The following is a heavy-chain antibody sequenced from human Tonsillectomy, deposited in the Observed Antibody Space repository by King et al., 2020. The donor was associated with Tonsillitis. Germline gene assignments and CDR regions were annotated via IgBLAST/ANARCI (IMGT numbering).Heavy chain of an antibody. D-gene: IGHD2-15*01. J-gene: IGHJ4*02. CDR2: ISAYSGNT. V-gene: IGHV1-18*01. CDR3: AREGGYCSGGSCYSYDYFDY. CDR1: GYTFTSYG. Sequence: QLVQSGAEVKKPGASVKVSCKASGYTFTSYGINWVRQAPGQGLEWMGWISAYSGNTNYAQKLQCRVTMTTDISTSTAYMELRSLSSDDTAVYYCAREGGYCSGGSCYSYDYFDYWGQGTLVTVSS.